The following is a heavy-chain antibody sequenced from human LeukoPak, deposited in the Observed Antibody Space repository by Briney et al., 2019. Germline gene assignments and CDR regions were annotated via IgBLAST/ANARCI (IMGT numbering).Heavy chain of an antibody. Sequence: PGRSLRLSCAASGFTFSSYTMHWVRQAPGKGLEWISYISSSSSTIYYADSVKGRFTISRDNAKNSLYLQMNSLRAEDTAVYYCAREDDYGDYGLAFDIWGQGTMVTVSS. V-gene: IGHV3-48*04. CDR1: GFTFSSYT. CDR3: AREDDYGDYGLAFDI. CDR2: ISSSSSTI. J-gene: IGHJ3*02. D-gene: IGHD4-17*01.